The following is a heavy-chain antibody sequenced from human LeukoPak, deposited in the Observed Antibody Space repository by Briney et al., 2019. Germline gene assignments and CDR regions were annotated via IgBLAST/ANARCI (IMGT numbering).Heavy chain of an antibody. D-gene: IGHD2-15*01. CDR3: AKAPLGYCSGSRCYYLDY. J-gene: IGHJ4*02. Sequence: GGSLRLSCAASGFTFNSYAMHWVRQAPGKGLEWVAVISYDGSNKYYADSVRGRFTISRDNSKNTLDLQMNSLRAEDTAVYYCAKAPLGYCSGSRCYYLDYWGQGTLVTVSS. CDR1: GFTFNSYA. CDR2: ISYDGSNK. V-gene: IGHV3-30-3*01.